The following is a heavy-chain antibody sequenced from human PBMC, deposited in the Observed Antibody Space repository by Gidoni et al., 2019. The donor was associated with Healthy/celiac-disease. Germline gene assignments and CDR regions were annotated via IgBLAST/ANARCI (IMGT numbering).Heavy chain of an antibody. V-gene: IGHV3-74*01. J-gene: IGHJ6*02. CDR2: INSDGSST. CDR1: GFTFSSYW. Sequence: EVQLVESGGGLVQPGGSLRLSCAASGFTFSSYWMHWVRQAPGKGLVWVSRINSDGSSTSYADSVKGRFTISRDNAKNTLYLQMNSLRAEDTAVYYCARDKGSYGDYALNYGMDVWGQGTTVTVSS. D-gene: IGHD4-17*01. CDR3: ARDKGSYGDYALNYGMDV.